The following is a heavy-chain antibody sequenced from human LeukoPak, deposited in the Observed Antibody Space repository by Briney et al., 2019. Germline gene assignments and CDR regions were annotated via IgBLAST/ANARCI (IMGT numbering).Heavy chain of an antibody. Sequence: EAGGSLRLSCAASGFTFSNYDMHWVRQPTGKGLEWVSAIGTAGDTYYAGSVKGRFTISREDAKSSLYLQMNSLRAGDTALYYCARVRAAAGANWYFDLWGRGTLVTVSS. CDR3: ARVRAAAGANWYFDL. D-gene: IGHD6-13*01. J-gene: IGHJ2*01. V-gene: IGHV3-13*04. CDR2: IGTAGDT. CDR1: GFTFSNYD.